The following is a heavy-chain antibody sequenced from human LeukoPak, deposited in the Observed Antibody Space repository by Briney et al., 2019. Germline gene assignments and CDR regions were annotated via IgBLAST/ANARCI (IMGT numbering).Heavy chain of an antibody. J-gene: IGHJ6*02. D-gene: IGHD6-19*01. CDR2: INHSGGT. Sequence: SETLSLTCAVYGGSFIGYDWTWIRQPPGKGLEWIGEINHSGGTNYNPSLKSRVTISVDKSNNQFSLNLNSVTAADTAVYYCASGVAGTRSKMDVWGQGTTVTVSS. CDR1: GGSFIGYD. V-gene: IGHV4-34*01. CDR3: ASGVAGTRSKMDV.